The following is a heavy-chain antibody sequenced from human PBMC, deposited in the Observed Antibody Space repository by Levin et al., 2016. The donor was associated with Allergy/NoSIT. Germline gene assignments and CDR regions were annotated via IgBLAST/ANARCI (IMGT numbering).Heavy chain of an antibody. CDR1: GGTFSSYT. D-gene: IGHD2-15*01. CDR3: ARGHVKLLLLDFDY. CDR2: IIPILGIA. J-gene: IGHJ4*02. Sequence: SVKVSCKASGGTFSSYTISWVRQASGQGLEWMGRIIPILGIANYAQKFQGRVTITADKSTSTAYMELSSLRSEDTAVYYCARGHVKLLLLDFDYWGQGTLVTVSS. V-gene: IGHV1-69*02.